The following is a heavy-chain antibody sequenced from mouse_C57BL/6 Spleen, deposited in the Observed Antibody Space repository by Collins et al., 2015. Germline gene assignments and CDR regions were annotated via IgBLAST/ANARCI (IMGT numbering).Heavy chain of an antibody. J-gene: IGHJ2*01. Sequence: WMKQRPEQGLEWIGYIYPRDGSTKYNEKFKGKATLTADKSSSTAYMQLNSLTSEDSAVYFCARWDYYGSSFAFDYWGQGTTLTVSS. D-gene: IGHD1-1*01. CDR3: ARWDYYGSSFAFDY. CDR2: IYPRDGST. V-gene: IGHV1-78*01.